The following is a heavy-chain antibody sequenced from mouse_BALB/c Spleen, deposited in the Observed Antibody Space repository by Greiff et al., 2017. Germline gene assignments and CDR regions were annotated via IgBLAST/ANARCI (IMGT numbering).Heavy chain of an antibody. V-gene: IGHV1S81*02. CDR1: GYTFTSYW. Sequence: QVQLQQPGAELVKPGASVKLSCKASGYTFTSYWMHWVKQRPGQGLEWIGEINPSNGRTNYNEKFKSKATLTVDKSSSTAYMQLSSLTSEDSAVYYCARSSRTWFAYWGQGTLVTVSA. D-gene: IGHD3-1*01. CDR3: ARSSRTWFAY. CDR2: INPSNGRT. J-gene: IGHJ3*01.